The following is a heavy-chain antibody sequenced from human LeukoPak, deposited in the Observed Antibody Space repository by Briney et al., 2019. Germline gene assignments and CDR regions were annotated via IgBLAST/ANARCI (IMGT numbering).Heavy chain of an antibody. CDR2: INAGNGNT. CDR3: ARLKYCTNGVCYAGFDY. D-gene: IGHD2-8*01. J-gene: IGHJ4*02. Sequence: ASVKVSCKASGYTFTSYAMHWVGQAPGQRLEWMGWINAGNGNTKYSQKFQGRVTITRDTSADTAYMELSSLRSEDTAVYYCARLKYCTNGVCYAGFDYWGQGTLVTVSS. V-gene: IGHV1-3*01. CDR1: GYTFTSYA.